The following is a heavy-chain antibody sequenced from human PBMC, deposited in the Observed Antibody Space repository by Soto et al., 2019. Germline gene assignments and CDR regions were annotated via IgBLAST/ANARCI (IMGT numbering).Heavy chain of an antibody. D-gene: IGHD6-13*01. CDR2: NLYSGNT. Sequence: QVQLQESGPGLVKPSETLSLTCTVSGGSITSFFWNWIRQPPGKGLEWIGNLYSGNTKYNPSLKSRVTISADTSKNQFSLSLRSVTAADTAVYYCARIAAGTTSWGQGTLVTVSS. CDR1: GGSITSFF. V-gene: IGHV4-59*08. CDR3: ARIAAGTTS. J-gene: IGHJ5*02.